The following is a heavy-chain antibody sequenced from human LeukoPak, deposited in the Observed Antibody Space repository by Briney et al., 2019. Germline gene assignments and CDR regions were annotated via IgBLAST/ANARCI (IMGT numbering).Heavy chain of an antibody. V-gene: IGHV3-30-3*01. D-gene: IGHD1-26*01. CDR3: ARAGGSYWGVFDY. J-gene: IGHJ4*02. Sequence: PGGSLRLSCAASGFTSSSYAMHWVRQAPGKGLEWVAVISYDGSNKYYADSVKGRFTISRDNSKNTLYLQMNSLRAEDTAVYYCARAGGSYWGVFDYWGQGTLVTVSS. CDR2: ISYDGSNK. CDR1: GFTSSSYA.